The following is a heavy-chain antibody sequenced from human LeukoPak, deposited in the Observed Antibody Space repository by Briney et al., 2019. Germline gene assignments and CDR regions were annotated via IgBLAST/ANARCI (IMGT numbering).Heavy chain of an antibody. D-gene: IGHD6-13*01. CDR3: ARVKTVAAAGHLDY. J-gene: IGHJ4*02. CDR1: GFTFSSYW. V-gene: IGHV3-7*01. CDR2: IKQDGSEK. Sequence: GGSLRLSCAASGFTFSSYWMSWVRQAPGKGLEWVANIKQDGSEKYYVDSVKGRFTISRDNAKNSLYLQMNSLRAEDTAVYYCARVKTVAAAGHLDYWGQGTLVTVSS.